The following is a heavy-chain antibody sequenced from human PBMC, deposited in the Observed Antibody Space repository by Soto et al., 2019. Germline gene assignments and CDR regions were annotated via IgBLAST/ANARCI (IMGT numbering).Heavy chain of an antibody. D-gene: IGHD6-13*01. CDR1: GFTFRRNN. J-gene: IGHJ1*01. CDR3: VKDESINWYSGHFRH. CDR2: ISSSGDYL. Sequence: PGGSLRLSCAASGFTFRRNNMNWVRQAPGKGLEWVASISSSGDYLYYADSVKGRFIISRDNAKNSLFLQMHSLRAEDTAFYYCVKDESINWYSGHFRHWGQGTLVTVSS. V-gene: IGHV3-21*04.